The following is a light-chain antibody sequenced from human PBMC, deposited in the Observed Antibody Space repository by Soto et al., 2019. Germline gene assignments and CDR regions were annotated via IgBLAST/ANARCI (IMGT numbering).Light chain of an antibody. V-gene: IGKV1-12*01. CDR1: QGISSW. Sequence: DIQMTQSPSSVSASVGDRVTITCRASQGISSWFAWYQQKPGKAPELLIYAASSLQTGVPSRFRGSESRTDSTLSISSLQPEDFATYYCQQAHTFPPTFGQGTRLEIK. CDR3: QQAHTFPPT. J-gene: IGKJ5*01. CDR2: AAS.